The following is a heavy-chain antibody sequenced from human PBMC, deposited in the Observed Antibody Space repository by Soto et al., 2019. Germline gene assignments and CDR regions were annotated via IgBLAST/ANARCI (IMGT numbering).Heavy chain of an antibody. CDR3: ARGVTTDLRLYGMDV. D-gene: IGHD4-4*01. J-gene: IGHJ6*01. Sequence: VASVKVSCKGSGGTLSSHAISWVRQAPGQGLEWMGGIIPIFGTANYAQKFQGRVTITADESTSTAYMELSSLRSEDTAVYYCARGVTTDLRLYGMDVWGQGTTVTVSS. CDR2: IIPIFGTA. V-gene: IGHV1-69*01. CDR1: GGTLSSHA.